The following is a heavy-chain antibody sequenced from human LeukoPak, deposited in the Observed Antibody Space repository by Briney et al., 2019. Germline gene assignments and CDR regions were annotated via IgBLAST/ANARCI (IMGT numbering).Heavy chain of an antibody. CDR3: ARGLSSSVNDY. J-gene: IGHJ4*02. Sequence: ASVKVSCKASGYTFTSYDINWVRQATGQGLEWMGWMNPNSGNTGYAQEFQGRVTMTRNTSISTAYMELSSLRSEDTAVYYCARGLSSSVNDYWGQGTLVAVSS. CDR1: GYTFTSYD. V-gene: IGHV1-8*01. CDR2: MNPNSGNT. D-gene: IGHD6-13*01.